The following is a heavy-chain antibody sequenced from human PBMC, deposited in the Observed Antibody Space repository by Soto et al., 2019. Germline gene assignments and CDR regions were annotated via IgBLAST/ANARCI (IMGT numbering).Heavy chain of an antibody. J-gene: IGHJ6*02. CDR2: IDPSDSYT. CDR3: ARSSPFSGGPGEPHYYGMDV. CDR1: GYSFTSYW. V-gene: IGHV5-10-1*01. D-gene: IGHD3-10*01. Sequence: PGESLKISCKGSGYSFTSYWISWVRQMPGKGLEWMGRIDPSDSYTNYSPSFQGHVTISADKSISTAYLQWSSLKASDTAMYYCARSSPFSGGPGEPHYYGMDVWGQGTTVTVSS.